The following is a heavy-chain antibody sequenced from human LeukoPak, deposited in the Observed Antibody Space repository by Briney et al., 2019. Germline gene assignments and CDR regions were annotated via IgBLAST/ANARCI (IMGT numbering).Heavy chain of an antibody. CDR1: GGSLSSSGYY. V-gene: IGHV4-39*07. D-gene: IGHD6-19*01. Sequence: SETLSLTCTVSGGSLSSSGYYWGWIRQPPGKGLEWIGSIYYSGSTYYNPSLKSRVTISVDTSKNQFSLKLSSVTAADTAVYYCARVIITPRRAVAGTVAGMDWFDPWGQGTLVTVSS. CDR3: ARVIITPRRAVAGTVAGMDWFDP. CDR2: IYYSGST. J-gene: IGHJ5*02.